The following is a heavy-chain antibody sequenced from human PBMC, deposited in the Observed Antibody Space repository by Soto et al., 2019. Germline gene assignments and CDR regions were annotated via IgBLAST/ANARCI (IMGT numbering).Heavy chain of an antibody. CDR3: ARRYEPYYFDY. Sequence: SGPTLVNPTQTLTLTCTFSGFSLTTNAVAVGWIRQPPGKALEWLAIVYGSDYKFYSPSLKSRLTITKDTSTNQVVLTMTNMDPVDTATYYCARRYEPYYFDYWGQGTLVTVSS. V-gene: IGHV2-5*01. CDR2: VYGSDYK. D-gene: IGHD3-3*01. CDR1: GFSLTTNAVA. J-gene: IGHJ4*02.